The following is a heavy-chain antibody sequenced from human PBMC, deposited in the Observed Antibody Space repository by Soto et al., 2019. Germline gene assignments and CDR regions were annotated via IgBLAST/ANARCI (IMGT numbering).Heavy chain of an antibody. CDR1: GYTFTGYY. CDR2: INPNSGGT. V-gene: IGHV1-2*04. D-gene: IGHD3-22*01. Sequence: ASVKVSCKASGYTFTGYYMHWVRKAPGQGLEWMGWINPNSGGTNYAQKFQGWVTMTRDTSISTAYMELSRLRSDDTAVYYCARARWLNYDSSGYYYYYYGMDVWGQVTTVTVSS. J-gene: IGHJ6*02. CDR3: ARARWLNYDSSGYYYYYYGMDV.